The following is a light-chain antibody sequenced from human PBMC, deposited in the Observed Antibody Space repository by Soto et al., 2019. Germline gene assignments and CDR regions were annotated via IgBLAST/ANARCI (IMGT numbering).Light chain of an antibody. J-gene: IGKJ1*01. CDR1: QGIRND. Sequence: DLQMTQSPSFLSASVGDRVTITCRASQGIRNDLDWYQQKPAKATERLIYAASSLQRGVPSRFIGSGSGTEFTLSSSSRQAEDCATYYCLQYNTYPWTFGQGNKVEIK. CDR3: LQYNTYPWT. V-gene: IGKV1-17*01. CDR2: AAS.